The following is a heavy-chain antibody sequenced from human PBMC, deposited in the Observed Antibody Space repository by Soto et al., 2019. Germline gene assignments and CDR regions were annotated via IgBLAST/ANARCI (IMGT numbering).Heavy chain of an antibody. CDR3: TKSADSAGWGVDF. CDR2: ISPGGDRI. CDR1: GFMFDSYA. Sequence: LRLSCVASGFMFDSYAMNWVRQAPGKGLEWVSYISPGGDRIYYAESLKGRITISRDNARNSLSLQMNVLSDGDTAVYYCTKSADSAGWGVDFWGQGTLVTVSS. D-gene: IGHD6-19*01. J-gene: IGHJ4*02. V-gene: IGHV3-48*03.